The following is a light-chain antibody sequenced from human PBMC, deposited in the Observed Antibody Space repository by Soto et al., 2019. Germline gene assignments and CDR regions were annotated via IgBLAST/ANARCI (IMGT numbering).Light chain of an antibody. Sequence: QSVLTQPPSASGTPGQRVTISCSGSSSNIGSNYVYWYQQLPGTAPKLLIYRNNQRHSGVPDRFSGSKSGTSASLAISGLRSEDEADYYCAAWDDSLSGPSYVFGTGTKVTVL. CDR3: AAWDDSLSGPSYV. CDR2: RNN. J-gene: IGLJ1*01. V-gene: IGLV1-47*01. CDR1: SSNIGSNY.